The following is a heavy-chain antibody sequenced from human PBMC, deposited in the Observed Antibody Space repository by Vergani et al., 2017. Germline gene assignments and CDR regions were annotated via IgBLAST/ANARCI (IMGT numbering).Heavy chain of an antibody. V-gene: IGHV3-49*04. Sequence: EVQLVESGGGLVQPGRSLRLSCTASGFTFGDYAMSWVRQAPGKGLEGVGFIRSKAYGGTTEYAASVKGRFTISRDDSNSIAYLQMNSLKTEDTALYYCTRVSYAGGDYYYYMDVWGKGTTVTVSS. CDR1: GFTFGDYA. CDR3: TRVSYAGGDYYYYMDV. CDR2: IRSKAYGGTT. J-gene: IGHJ6*03. D-gene: IGHD3-10*01.